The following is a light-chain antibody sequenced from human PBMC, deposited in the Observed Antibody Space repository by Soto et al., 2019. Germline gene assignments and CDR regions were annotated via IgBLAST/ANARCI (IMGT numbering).Light chain of an antibody. CDR2: DVS. V-gene: IGLV2-14*01. Sequence: QSALTQPASVSGSPGQSITISCTGTSSDVGGYNYFSWHQQHPGKVPKLMIYDVSNRPSGVSNRFSGSKSGNTASLTISGLQAEDEADYYCSSYTRSSTLVFGGGTKLTVL. CDR3: SSYTRSSTLV. CDR1: SSDVGGYNY. J-gene: IGLJ2*01.